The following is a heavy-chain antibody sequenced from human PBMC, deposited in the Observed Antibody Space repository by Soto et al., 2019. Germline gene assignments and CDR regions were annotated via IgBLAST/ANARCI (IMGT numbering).Heavy chain of an antibody. D-gene: IGHD6-6*01. J-gene: IGHJ3*02. CDR1: GFTFSSYS. Sequence: EVQLVESGGGLVQPGGSLRLSCAASGFTFSSYSMNWVRQAPGKGLEWVSYIRSSSSPIYYADSVKGRFTISRDNAKNSLYLQVNSLRDKDTAVYYCARDQVAGYSRSSAAFDIWGQGTMVTVSS. V-gene: IGHV3-48*02. CDR3: ARDQVAGYSRSSAAFDI. CDR2: IRSSSSPI.